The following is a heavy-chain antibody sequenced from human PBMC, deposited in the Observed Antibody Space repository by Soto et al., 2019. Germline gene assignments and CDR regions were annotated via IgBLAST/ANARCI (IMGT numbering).Heavy chain of an antibody. D-gene: IGHD3-16*01. CDR2: VYYSGST. CDR3: ARQTGGFGYYFDY. Sequence: SETLSLTCIVSGGSISSSDYYWGWVRQPPGKGLEWIGAVYYSGSTYYNPSLAGRVTISVDTSKNQFSLNLRSVTAADTAVYYCARQTGGFGYYFDYWGQGALVTVSS. J-gene: IGHJ4*02. V-gene: IGHV4-39*01. CDR1: GGSISSSDYY.